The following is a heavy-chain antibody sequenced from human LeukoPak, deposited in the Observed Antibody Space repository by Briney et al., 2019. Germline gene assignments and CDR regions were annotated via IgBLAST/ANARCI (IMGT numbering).Heavy chain of an antibody. D-gene: IGHD3-22*01. J-gene: IGHJ4*02. V-gene: IGHV4-59*01. CDR1: GGSISSYY. Sequence: SETLSLTCTVSGGSISSYYWSWIRQPPGKELEWIGYIFYNGSTNYSPSLKSRVTISVDTSQNQFSLKLTSVTAADTAVYYCARARYYYDSSVYPAVRFDFWGQGILVTVS. CDR3: ARARYYYDSSVYPAVRFDF. CDR2: IFYNGST.